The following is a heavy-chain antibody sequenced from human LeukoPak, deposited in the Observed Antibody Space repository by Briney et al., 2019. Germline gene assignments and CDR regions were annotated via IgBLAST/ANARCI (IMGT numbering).Heavy chain of an antibody. D-gene: IGHD2-2*01. CDR3: AKVFKAVVVVPAAPFDY. V-gene: IGHV3-48*01. J-gene: IGHJ4*02. Sequence: GRSLRLSCAASGFTFSSYRMNWVRQAPGKGLEWVSYISSSSTIYYADSVKGRFTISRDNAKNSQYLQMNSLRAEDTAVYYCAKVFKAVVVVPAAPFDYWAQGPLVTVSS. CDR1: GFTFSSYR. CDR2: ISSSSTI.